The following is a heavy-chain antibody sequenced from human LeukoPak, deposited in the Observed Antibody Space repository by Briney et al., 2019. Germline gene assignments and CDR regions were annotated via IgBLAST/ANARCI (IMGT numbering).Heavy chain of an antibody. D-gene: IGHD1-26*01. CDR2: ISWNSGSI. Sequence: GGSLRLSCAASGFTFDDYAMHWVRQALGKGLEWVSGISWNSGSIDYADSVKGRFTISRDNAKNSLYLQMNSLRAEDTALYYCAKALPQWELPVVWGQGTLVTVSS. V-gene: IGHV3-9*01. CDR1: GFTFDDYA. CDR3: AKALPQWELPVV. J-gene: IGHJ4*02.